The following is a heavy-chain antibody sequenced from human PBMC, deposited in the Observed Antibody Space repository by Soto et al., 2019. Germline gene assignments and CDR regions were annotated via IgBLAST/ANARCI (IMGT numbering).Heavy chain of an antibody. Sequence: QVQLVQSGAEEKKPGASGKVSCKSSGYTFTSYAMHWVRQAPGQSLEWMGWINAGKGSTKYSQKFQGRFTHTRDTQAHADAMDLNRLRDRETAVYKCARQPYSWNDVAIGYWGQGTLVTVSS. CDR3: ARQPYSWNDVAIGY. V-gene: IGHV1-3*05. D-gene: IGHD1-20*01. CDR1: GYTFTSYA. J-gene: IGHJ4*02. CDR2: INAGKGST.